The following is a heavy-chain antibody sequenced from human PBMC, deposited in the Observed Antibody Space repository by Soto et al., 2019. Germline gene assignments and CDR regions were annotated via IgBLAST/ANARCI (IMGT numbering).Heavy chain of an antibody. CDR3: ARDDGSSSDY. D-gene: IGHD6-6*01. Sequence: GGSLRLSCAASGFTFSSYGMSWVRQAPGKGLELVSYISSSGSITYYVDSVRGRFTISRDNAQNTLYLQMNSLRAEDTAMYYCARDDGSSSDYWGPGTLVTVSS. J-gene: IGHJ4*02. CDR2: ISSSGSIT. V-gene: IGHV3-48*04. CDR1: GFTFSSYG.